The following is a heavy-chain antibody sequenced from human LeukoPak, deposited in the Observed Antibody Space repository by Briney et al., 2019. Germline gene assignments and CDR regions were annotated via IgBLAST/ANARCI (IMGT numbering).Heavy chain of an antibody. CDR2: INNMGTT. CDR1: GDSISSYY. J-gene: IGHJ4*02. CDR3: ARYRDGDRDISLDY. D-gene: IGHD4-17*01. V-gene: IGHV4-59*08. Sequence: PSETLSHTCTVSGDSISSYYWSWIRQPPGKGLEWIWFINNMGTTSYNPSLKSRVTISRDMSQNQFALKLSSVSAADTAVYYCARYRDGDRDISLDYWGQGTLVTVSS.